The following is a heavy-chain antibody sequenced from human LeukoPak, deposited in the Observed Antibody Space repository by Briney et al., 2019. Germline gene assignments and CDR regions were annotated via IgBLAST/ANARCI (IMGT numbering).Heavy chain of an antibody. J-gene: IGHJ3*02. CDR2: LRSKTAGGTT. V-gene: IGHV3-15*01. CDR3: ATGFMQAFDI. CDR1: GFSFSSAW. Sequence: RGSLRLSCAASGFSFSSAWMSWVRHAPGKGRGWVGRLRSKTAGGTTEYATPVKGRFIISRDDSINTLYLQMNSLKTDDTGVYFCATGFMQAFDIWGQGTKVTVSS. D-gene: IGHD3-16*01.